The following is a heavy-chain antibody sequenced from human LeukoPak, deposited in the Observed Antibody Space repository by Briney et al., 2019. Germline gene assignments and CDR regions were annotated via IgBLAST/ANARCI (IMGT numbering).Heavy chain of an antibody. CDR1: GFTFTNYA. D-gene: IGHD6-19*01. CDR3: AKARLSTGWAYNDY. CDR2: IVGSGGAT. J-gene: IGHJ4*02. V-gene: IGHV3-23*01. Sequence: GGSLRLSCAASGFTFTNYAMSWVRQAPGKGLEWASAIVGSGGATFYADSVKGWFTISRDNSKNTVFLQMNSLRAEDTAVYYCAKARLSTGWAYNDYWGPGTLVTVSS.